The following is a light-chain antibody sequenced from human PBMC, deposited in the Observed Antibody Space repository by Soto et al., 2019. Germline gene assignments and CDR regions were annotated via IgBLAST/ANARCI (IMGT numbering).Light chain of an antibody. Sequence: DVQMTQSPSSLSVSVGDRVTITCRASQVISNYLAWYQQKPGKPPQLLIYAVSTLQSRVPSRFSGSASGTEFTLTISSLQPEDVATYYCQKYNSAPLTFGQGTRLE. CDR3: QKYNSAPLT. V-gene: IGKV1-27*01. CDR1: QVISNY. J-gene: IGKJ5*01. CDR2: AVS.